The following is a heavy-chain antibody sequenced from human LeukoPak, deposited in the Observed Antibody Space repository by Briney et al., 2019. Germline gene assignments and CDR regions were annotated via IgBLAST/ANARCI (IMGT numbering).Heavy chain of an antibody. J-gene: IGHJ4*02. CDR2: IRYDGSTN. V-gene: IGHV3-30*02. CDR1: GFTFSSYG. CDR3: AIFPGLTVVNLYY. Sequence: GGSLRLSCAASGFTFSSYGMRWVRQPPGKGLEWVAFIRYDGSTNYYAASVKGRFTISRDTSKNTLYLQMTSLTAADTAVYYSAIFPGLTVVNLYYWGQGTLVTVSS. D-gene: IGHD4-23*01.